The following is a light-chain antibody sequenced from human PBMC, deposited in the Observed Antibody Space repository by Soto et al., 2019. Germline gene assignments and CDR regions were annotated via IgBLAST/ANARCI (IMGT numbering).Light chain of an antibody. CDR1: DSDIGTYNY. J-gene: IGLJ2*01. CDR3: SSFTISDTLL. CDR2: EVT. Sequence: QSALTQPASVSGSPGQSITISCTGSDSDIGTYNYVSWYQHLPGKAPRLIIYEVTNRPSGISNRFSGSKSGNTASLIISGLQAEDDADYYCSSFTISDTLLFGGGTKLTVL. V-gene: IGLV2-14*01.